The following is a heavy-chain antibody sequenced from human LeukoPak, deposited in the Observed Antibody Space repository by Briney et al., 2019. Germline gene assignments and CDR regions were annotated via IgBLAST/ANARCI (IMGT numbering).Heavy chain of an antibody. CDR1: GGSISSGGYY. CDR3: ARGAYCGGDCYSGSYYFDY. CDR2: IYYSGST. V-gene: IGHV4-31*03. J-gene: IGHJ4*02. D-gene: IGHD2-21*02. Sequence: SETLSLTCTVSGGSISSGGYYWSWIRQHPGKGLEWIGYIYYSGSTYYNPSLKSRVTISVDTSKNQFSLKLSSVTAADTAAYYCARGAYCGGDCYSGSYYFDYWGQGTLVTVSS.